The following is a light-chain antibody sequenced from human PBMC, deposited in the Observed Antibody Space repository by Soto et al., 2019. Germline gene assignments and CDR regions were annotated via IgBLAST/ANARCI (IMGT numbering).Light chain of an antibody. V-gene: IGLV2-14*01. CDR2: GVN. CDR1: SSDIGAYNS. CDR3: CSYTGVTDTLPYA. J-gene: IGLJ1*01. Sequence: QSALTQPASVSRSLGQSITVSCTGTSSDIGAYNSVSWYQQHPGTAPKLIIYGVNNRPAGVSYQFSGSKSANTASLTISGLQAEDEADYFCCSYTGVTDTLPYAFGTGTKVTVL.